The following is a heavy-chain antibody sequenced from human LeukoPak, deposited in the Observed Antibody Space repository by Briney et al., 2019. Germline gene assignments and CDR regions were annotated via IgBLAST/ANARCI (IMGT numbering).Heavy chain of an antibody. J-gene: IGHJ5*02. Sequence: SVKVSCKASGGTFSSYAISWVRQAPGQGLEWMGGIIPIFGTANYAQKFQGRVTITADESTSTAYMELSSLRSEGTAVYYCARGFPEERFGDSGWFDPWGQGTLVTVSS. D-gene: IGHD3-10*01. CDR1: GGTFSSYA. CDR3: ARGFPEERFGDSGWFDP. CDR2: IIPIFGTA. V-gene: IGHV1-69*13.